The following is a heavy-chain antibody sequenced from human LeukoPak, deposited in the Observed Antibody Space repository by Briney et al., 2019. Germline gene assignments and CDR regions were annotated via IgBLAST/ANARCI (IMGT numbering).Heavy chain of an antibody. Sequence: SETLSLTCTVSGGSISSSSYYWGWIRQPPGKGLEWIGSIYYSGSTYYNPSLKSRVTISVDTSKNQFSLKLGSVTAADTAVYYCAREGYDSSGYGRWFDPWGQGTLVTVSS. J-gene: IGHJ5*02. CDR1: GGSISSSSYY. V-gene: IGHV4-39*07. CDR2: IYYSGST. CDR3: AREGYDSSGYGRWFDP. D-gene: IGHD3-22*01.